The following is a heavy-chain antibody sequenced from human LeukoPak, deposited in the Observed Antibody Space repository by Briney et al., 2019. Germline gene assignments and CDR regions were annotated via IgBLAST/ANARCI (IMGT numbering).Heavy chain of an antibody. D-gene: IGHD2-2*01. CDR3: AKSSSYCSSTSCYLDWFDP. CDR2: ISGSGGST. Sequence: SGGSLRLSCAASGFTFSSYAMSWVRQAPGKGLEWVSAISGSGGSTYYADSVKGRFTISRDNSKNTLYLQMNSLRAEDTAVYYCAKSSSYCSSTSCYLDWFDPWGQGTLVTVSS. CDR1: GFTFSSYA. V-gene: IGHV3-23*01. J-gene: IGHJ5*02.